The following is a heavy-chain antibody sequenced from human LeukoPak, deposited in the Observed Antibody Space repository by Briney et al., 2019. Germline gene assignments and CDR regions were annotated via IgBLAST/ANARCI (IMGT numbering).Heavy chain of an antibody. CDR3: AAVPSHYSYGPFNV. Sequence: ASVKVSCKASGFTFTSSAVQWVRQARGQRLEWIGWIVVGSGNTNYAQKFQEGVTITRVMSTSTAYMELSSLRSEDTAVYYCAAVPSHYSYGPFNVWGKGTTVTVSS. J-gene: IGHJ6*04. V-gene: IGHV1-58*01. CDR1: GFTFTSSA. CDR2: IVVGSGNT. D-gene: IGHD5-18*01.